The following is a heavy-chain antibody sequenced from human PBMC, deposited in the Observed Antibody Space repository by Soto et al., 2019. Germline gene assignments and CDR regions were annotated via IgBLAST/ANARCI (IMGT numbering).Heavy chain of an antibody. Sequence: SETLSLTCTVSGDSITSYYWTWIRQSAGKRLECIGRVFSSGTTNYNPSLKSRVTMSVDTSKNQLSLKLTSVTAADTAVYYCARVGDSGYYWYFDYWGQGALVTVSS. CDR1: GDSITSYY. CDR3: ARVGDSGYYWYFDY. CDR2: VFSSGTT. J-gene: IGHJ4*02. D-gene: IGHD3-22*01. V-gene: IGHV4-4*07.